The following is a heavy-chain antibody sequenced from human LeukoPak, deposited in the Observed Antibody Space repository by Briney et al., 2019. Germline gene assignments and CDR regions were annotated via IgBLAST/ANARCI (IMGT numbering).Heavy chain of an antibody. Sequence: GGSLRLSCAASGFTFSSYWMSWVRQAPGKGLEWVANIKQDGSEKYYVDSVKGRFTISRDNAKNSLYLQMNSLRAEDTAVYYCARASGFGGDTAMVILDYWGQGTLVTVSS. CDR3: ARASGFGGDTAMVILDY. D-gene: IGHD5-18*01. CDR2: IKQDGSEK. V-gene: IGHV3-7*01. J-gene: IGHJ4*02. CDR1: GFTFSSYW.